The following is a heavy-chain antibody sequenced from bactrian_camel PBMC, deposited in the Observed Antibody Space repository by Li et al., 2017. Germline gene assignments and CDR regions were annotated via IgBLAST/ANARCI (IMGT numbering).Heavy chain of an antibody. V-gene: IGHV3S1*01. CDR3: AKYRYESCSGDCQADFGS. Sequence: HVQLVESGGASVQAGGSLRLSCAASGNIASSYCMGWFRQAPGKEREGVAAIYIGGSSIFYVDSVKGRFTISRDNAKNTLYLQLNSLKTEDTAMYYCAKYRYESCSGDCQADFGSWGQGTQVTVS. CDR1: GNIASSYC. D-gene: IGHD2*01. CDR2: IYIGGSSI. J-gene: IGHJ6*01.